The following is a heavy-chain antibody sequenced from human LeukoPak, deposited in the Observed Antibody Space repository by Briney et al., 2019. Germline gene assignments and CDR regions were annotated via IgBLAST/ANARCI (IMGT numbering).Heavy chain of an antibody. V-gene: IGHV3-23*01. CDR3: AKGMGATKVSPTDY. CDR2: ISGSGGST. Sequence: GGSLRLSCAASGFTFSSYAMSWVRQAPGKGLEWVSAISGSGGSTYYADSVKGRFTISRDNSKNTLYLQMNSLRAEDTAVYYCAKGMGATKVSPTDYWGQGTLVTVSS. CDR1: GFTFSSYA. J-gene: IGHJ4*02. D-gene: IGHD1-26*01.